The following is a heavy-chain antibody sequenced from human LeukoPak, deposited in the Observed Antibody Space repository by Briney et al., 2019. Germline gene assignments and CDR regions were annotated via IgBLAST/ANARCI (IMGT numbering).Heavy chain of an antibody. V-gene: IGHV4-39*01. CDR3: VRRMRATYYFDY. CDR2: IYYSGST. Sequence: SETLSLTCTVSGGSISSSSYYWGWIRQPPGKGLDWIGSIYYSGSTYYTPSLKSRVTISVDTTKNQFYLKLSSVTAADTAVYYCVRRMRATYYFDYWGQRTLVTVSS. D-gene: IGHD2-8*01. CDR1: GGSISSSSYY. J-gene: IGHJ4*02.